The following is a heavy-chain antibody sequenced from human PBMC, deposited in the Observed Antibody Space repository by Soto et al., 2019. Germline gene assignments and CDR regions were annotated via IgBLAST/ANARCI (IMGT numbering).Heavy chain of an antibody. CDR1: GYSFTSYW. CDR2: IYPGDSDT. V-gene: IGHV5-51*01. CDR3: SRQPSYYDSSGPRSKRYYYYGMDV. D-gene: IGHD3-22*01. J-gene: IGHJ6*02. Sequence: PGESLKISCKGSGYSFTSYWIGWVRQMPGKGLEWMGIIYPGDSDTRYSPSFQGQVTISADKSISTAYLQWSSLKASDTAMYYCSRQPSYYDSSGPRSKRYYYYGMDVWGQWTTVTVSS.